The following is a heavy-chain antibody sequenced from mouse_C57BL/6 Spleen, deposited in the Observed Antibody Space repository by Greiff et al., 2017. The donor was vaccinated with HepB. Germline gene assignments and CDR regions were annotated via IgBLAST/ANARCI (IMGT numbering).Heavy chain of an antibody. D-gene: IGHD1-1*01. V-gene: IGHV7-3*01. CDR3: ASLYGSTSFAY. CDR2: IRNKANGYTT. J-gene: IGHJ3*01. Sequence: EVMLVESGGGLVQPGGSLSLSCAASGFTFTDYFMSWVRQPPGKALEWLGFIRNKANGYTTEYSASVKGRFTISRDNSQSILYLQMNALRAEDSATYYCASLYGSTSFAYWGQGTLVTVSA. CDR1: GFTFTDYF.